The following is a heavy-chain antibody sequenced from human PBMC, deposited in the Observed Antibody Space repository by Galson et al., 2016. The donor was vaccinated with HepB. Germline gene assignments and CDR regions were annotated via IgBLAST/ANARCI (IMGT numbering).Heavy chain of an antibody. CDR3: ARDGAGAMRMQLVYYYYYGTDV. CDR2: ISWHSISL. J-gene: IGHJ6*02. CDR1: GFSFGDYA. V-gene: IGHV3-9*01. Sequence: SLRLSCAASGFSFGDYAMHWVRQAPGKGLEWVAGISWHSISLVYADSVRGRFTISRDNAKNSLYLQMNSLRAEDTAVYYCARDGAGAMRMQLVYYYYYGTDVWGQGTTVTGSS. D-gene: IGHD6-13*01.